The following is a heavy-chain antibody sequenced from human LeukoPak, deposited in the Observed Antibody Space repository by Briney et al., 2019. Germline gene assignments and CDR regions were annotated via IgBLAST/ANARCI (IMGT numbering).Heavy chain of an antibody. CDR1: GFTFSNYW. Sequence: GGSLRLSCAASGFTFSNYWMTWVRQAPGKGLEWVANIKKDGREKHYVDSVKGRFAISRDNSKNTLYLQMNSLRAEDTAVYYCAKDGGREVVPAAIDYWGQGTLVTVSS. D-gene: IGHD2-2*01. CDR2: IKKDGREK. V-gene: IGHV3-7*03. CDR3: AKDGGREVVPAAIDY. J-gene: IGHJ4*02.